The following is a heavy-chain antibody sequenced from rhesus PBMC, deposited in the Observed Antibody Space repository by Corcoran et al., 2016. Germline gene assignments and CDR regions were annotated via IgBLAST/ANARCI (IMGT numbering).Heavy chain of an antibody. CDR1: GGSLSRDYYY. J-gene: IGHJ4*01. V-gene: IGHV4-122*02. D-gene: IGHD2-39*01. CDR2: ITYGGST. Sequence: QVQLQESGPGLVKPSETLSLTCAVSGGSLSRDYYYWTWFRQPPGEGLEWIGYITYGGSTSNNPSLESRVTISRDTSKNQFSLNLTSVTAADTAVYYCARGVAADYWGQGVLVTVSS. CDR3: ARGVAADY.